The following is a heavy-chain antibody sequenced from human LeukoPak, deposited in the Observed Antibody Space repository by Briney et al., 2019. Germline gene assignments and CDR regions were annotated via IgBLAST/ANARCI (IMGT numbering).Heavy chain of an antibody. CDR2: INWNGGST. D-gene: IGHD2-2*01. Sequence: GGSLRLSCAASGFTVDDYGMSWVRQAPGKGLEWVSGINWNGGSTGYADSVKGRFTISRDNAKNSLYLQMNSLRAEDTALYYCARGYCSSTSCYALDVWGKGTTVTVSS. CDR1: GFTVDDYG. V-gene: IGHV3-20*04. J-gene: IGHJ6*04. CDR3: ARGYCSSTSCYALDV.